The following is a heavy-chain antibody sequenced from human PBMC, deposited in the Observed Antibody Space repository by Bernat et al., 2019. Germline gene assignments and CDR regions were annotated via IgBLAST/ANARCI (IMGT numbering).Heavy chain of an antibody. J-gene: IGHJ6*02. CDR1: GFAFNTNW. D-gene: IGHD2-2*01. CDR2: INQDGSEK. V-gene: IGHV3-7*01. Sequence: EVQLVESGGGLVQPGGSLRLSCAASGFAFNTNWMTWVRQAPGKGLEWVANINQDGSEKNYVNSVKGRFTISRDNAKDSLYLQMNSLRAEDTAVYYCARVYRSSSGYGLDVRGQGTTVTVSS. CDR3: ARVYRSSSGYGLDV.